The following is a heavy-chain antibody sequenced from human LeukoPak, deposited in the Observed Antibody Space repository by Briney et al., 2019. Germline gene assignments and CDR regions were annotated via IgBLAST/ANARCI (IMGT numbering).Heavy chain of an antibody. CDR2: IYYSGST. Sequence: PSETLSLTCTVSGGSISSYYWSWIRQPPGKGLEWIGYIYYSGSTNYNPSLKSRVTISVDTSKNQFSLKLSSVTAADTAVYYCARDDASPWGQGTMVTVSS. CDR3: ARDDASP. V-gene: IGHV4-59*01. CDR1: GGSISSYY. J-gene: IGHJ3*01.